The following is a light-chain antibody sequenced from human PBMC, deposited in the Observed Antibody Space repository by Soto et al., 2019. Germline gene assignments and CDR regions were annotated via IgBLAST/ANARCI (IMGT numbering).Light chain of an antibody. CDR2: GSS. CDR1: HSLTNNY. V-gene: IGKV3-20*01. J-gene: IGKJ2*01. CDR3: QQYGSSPPYT. Sequence: EVVLTQSPGTLSLSPWERATLSCRASHSLTNNYLAWYQQKPGQAPRLLIFGSSDRATGIPDRFSGSGSGTDFTLTISRLEPEDFAVYYCQQYGSSPPYTFGQGTKLEIK.